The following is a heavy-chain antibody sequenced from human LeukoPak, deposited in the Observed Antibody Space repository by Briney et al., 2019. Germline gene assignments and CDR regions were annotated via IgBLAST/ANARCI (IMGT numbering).Heavy chain of an antibody. CDR1: GGSFSGYY. D-gene: IGHD5-18*01. J-gene: IGHJ5*02. CDR2: INHSGRT. V-gene: IGHV4-34*01. CDR3: ARQMVDTAMVTGGAWFDP. Sequence: PSETLSLTCAVYGGSFSGYYWSWIRQPPGKGLEWIGEINHSGRTNYTPSLKGRVTISVDTAKSQFSLKLSSVTAADTAVYYCARQMVDTAMVTGGAWFDPWGQGTLVTVSS.